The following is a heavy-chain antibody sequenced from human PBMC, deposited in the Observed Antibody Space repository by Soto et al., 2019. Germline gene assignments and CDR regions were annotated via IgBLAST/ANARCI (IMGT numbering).Heavy chain of an antibody. V-gene: IGHV3-53*01. CDR2: IHSGGST. Sequence: VQLVESGGGLIPPGGSLRISCTGSGFNVSNHYISWVRQAPGKGLEWLCVIHSGGSTYYEDYVKDRFTISRDDSKNTLYLHLNSLRGEDTAVYYCARGGPDLATIGSFDYWGQGTLVTVSS. CDR3: ARGGPDLATIGSFDY. J-gene: IGHJ4*02. D-gene: IGHD3-16*01. CDR1: GFNVSNHY.